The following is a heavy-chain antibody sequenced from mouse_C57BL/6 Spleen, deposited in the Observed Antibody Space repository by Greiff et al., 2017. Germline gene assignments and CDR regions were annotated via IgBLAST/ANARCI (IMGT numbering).Heavy chain of an antibody. CDR2: INPSDGCT. J-gene: IGHJ3*01. Sequence: VQLQQPGTELVKPGASVKLSCKASGYTFTSYWMHWVKQRPGPGLEWIGNINPSDGCTNYNEKFKSNATLTVDKSSSTAYLQLSSRTSDDAAVYYCARGEVFAYWGQGTLVTVSA. CDR3: ARGEVFAY. CDR1: GYTFTSYW. V-gene: IGHV1-53*01.